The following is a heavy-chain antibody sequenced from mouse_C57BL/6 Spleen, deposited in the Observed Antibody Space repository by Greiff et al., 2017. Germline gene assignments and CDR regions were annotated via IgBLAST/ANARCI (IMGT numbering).Heavy chain of an antibody. CDR2: IYPGDGDT. J-gene: IGHJ2*01. V-gene: IGHV1-82*01. D-gene: IGHD3-2*02. CDR1: GYAFSSSW. CDR3: ASQAQALFDY. Sequence: QVQLKQSGPELVKPGASVKISCKASGYAFSSSWMNWVKQRPGTGLEWIGRIYPGDGDTNYNGKFKGKATLTADKSSSTAYMQLSSLTSEDSAVYFCASQAQALFDYWGQGTTLTVSS.